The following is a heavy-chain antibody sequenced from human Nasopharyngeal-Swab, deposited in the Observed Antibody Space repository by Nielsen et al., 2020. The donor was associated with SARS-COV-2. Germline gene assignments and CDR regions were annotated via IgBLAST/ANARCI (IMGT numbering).Heavy chain of an antibody. CDR2: INHSGST. J-gene: IGHJ6*02. D-gene: IGHD2/OR15-2a*01. V-gene: IGHV4-34*01. Sequence: WIRQPPGKGLEWIGEINHSGSTNYNPSLKSRVTISVDTSKNQFSLKLSSVTAADTAVYYGARGYPRIGDYYYGMDVWGQGTTVTVSS. CDR3: ARGYPRIGDYYYGMDV.